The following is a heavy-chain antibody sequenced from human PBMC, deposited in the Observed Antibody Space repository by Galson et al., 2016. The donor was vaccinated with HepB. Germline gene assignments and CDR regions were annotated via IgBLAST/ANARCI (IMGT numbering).Heavy chain of an antibody. J-gene: IGHJ5*01. Sequence: SETLSLTCSVSGGSIGSSSLYWGWLRQPPGKGLEWIGSMYPSGTTHYNPSLERRVTISVDTSKNQFSLKVKYVTAADTAVYYCARHVHYNSPPIGFDSWGQGTLVTVSS. V-gene: IGHV4-39*01. CDR2: MYPSGTT. CDR3: ARHVHYNSPPIGFDS. D-gene: IGHD1-14*01. CDR1: GGSIGSSSLY.